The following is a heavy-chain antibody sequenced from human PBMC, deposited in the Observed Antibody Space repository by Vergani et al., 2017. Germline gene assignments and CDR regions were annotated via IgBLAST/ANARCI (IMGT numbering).Heavy chain of an antibody. J-gene: IGHJ4*02. V-gene: IGHV4-34*01. CDR1: GGSFSGYY. Sequence: QVQLQQWGAGLLKPSETLSLTCAVSGGSFSGYYWSWIRQPPGKGLEWIGEINHSGSTNYNPSLKSLVTISVDTSKNQSSLKLSSVTAADTAVYYCARVKGAKRCFDYWGQGTLVTVSS. CDR2: INHSGST. CDR3: ARVKGAKRCFDY.